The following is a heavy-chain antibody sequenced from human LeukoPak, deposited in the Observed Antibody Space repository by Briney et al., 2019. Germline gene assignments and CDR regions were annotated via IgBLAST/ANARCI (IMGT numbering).Heavy chain of an antibody. Sequence: GGSLRLSCAASGFTVSSNYMSWVRQAPGKGLEWVSVIYAGGSTYYAESVQGRFTISRDNSKNTLYLQMNSLRAEDTAVYYCARGSSFDPWGQGALVTVSS. J-gene: IGHJ5*02. CDR3: ARGSSFDP. V-gene: IGHV3-53*01. CDR1: GFTVSSNY. CDR2: IYAGGST.